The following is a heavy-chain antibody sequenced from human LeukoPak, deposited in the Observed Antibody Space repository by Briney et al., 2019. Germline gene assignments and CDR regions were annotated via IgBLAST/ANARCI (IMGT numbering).Heavy chain of an antibody. CDR2: ISGDGGST. D-gene: IGHD3-22*01. J-gene: IGHJ4*02. V-gene: IGHV3-43*02. Sequence: GRSLRLSCAASGFTFDDYAMHWVRQAPGKGLEWVSLISGDGGSTYYADSVKGRFTISRDNSKNSLYLQMNSLRTEDTALYYCAKDWGAYYDSSGFYSGDFDYWGQGTLVTVSS. CDR1: GFTFDDYA. CDR3: AKDWGAYYDSSGFYSGDFDY.